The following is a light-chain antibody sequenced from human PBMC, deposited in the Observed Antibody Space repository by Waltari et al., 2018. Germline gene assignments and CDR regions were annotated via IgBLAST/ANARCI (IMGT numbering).Light chain of an antibody. V-gene: IGLV3-1*01. CDR1: HLGDKF. Sequence: YDLTQPPSVSVSPGQTATITCYGAHLGDKFVSWYQQRPGQSPFVVIYQDFKRPSGIPERFSGSNSGNTATLTISGAQAMDEADFYCQSWVGKVVFGGGTKLTV. CDR2: QDF. CDR3: QSWVGKVV. J-gene: IGLJ2*01.